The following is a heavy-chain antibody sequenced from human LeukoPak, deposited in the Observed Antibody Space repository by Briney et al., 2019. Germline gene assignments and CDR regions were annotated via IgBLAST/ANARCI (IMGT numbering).Heavy chain of an antibody. CDR1: GDTVSSRSA. Sequence: SQTLSLTCGIPGDTVSSRSAWNWLRQSPSRGLEWLGRTFYWSTWKTDFAVSMSSRMTIIPDTSNNQFSLQLNSVTPEDTGVYFCARGRPSYYAMDVWGEGTSVTVSS. J-gene: IGHJ6*04. V-gene: IGHV6-1*01. CDR2: TFYWSTWKT. CDR3: ARGRPSYYAMDV.